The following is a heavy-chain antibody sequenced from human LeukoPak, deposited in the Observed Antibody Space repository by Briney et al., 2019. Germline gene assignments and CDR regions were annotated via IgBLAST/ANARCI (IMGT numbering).Heavy chain of an antibody. J-gene: IGHJ4*02. CDR1: GFTFSSYG. V-gene: IGHV3-30*06. D-gene: IGHD2-15*01. CDR3: ARDLVGSLIDY. Sequence: PGRSLRLSCAASGFTFSSYGMHWVRQAPGKGLEWVAVISYDGSNKYYADSVKGRFTISRDNSKNTLYLQMNSLRAEDTAVYYCARDLVGSLIDYWGQGTLVTVSS. CDR2: ISYDGSNK.